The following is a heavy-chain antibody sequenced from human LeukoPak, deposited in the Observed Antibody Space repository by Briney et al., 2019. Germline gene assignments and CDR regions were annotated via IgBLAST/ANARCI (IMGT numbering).Heavy chain of an antibody. CDR3: ARNYYDSSGGFDP. J-gene: IGHJ5*02. V-gene: IGHV4-4*07. D-gene: IGHD3-22*01. Sequence: SETLSLTCTVSGGSISSYYWSWIRQPAGKGLEWIGRIYISETTIYNPSLRSRVTMSVDTSKNQFSLKLSSVTAADTAVYYCARNYYDSSGGFDPWGQGTLVTVSS. CDR1: GGSISSYY. CDR2: IYISETT.